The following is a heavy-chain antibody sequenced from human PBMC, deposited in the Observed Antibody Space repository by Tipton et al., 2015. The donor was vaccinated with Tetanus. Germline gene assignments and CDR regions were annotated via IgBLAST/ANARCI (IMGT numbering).Heavy chain of an antibody. CDR3: ARDSYYSSRWSFADY. Sequence: GLVKPSETLSLTCTVSGGSISNHYWSWIRQPPGKGLEWIGYLYDNGRTKYNPSLNSRVTISVDTSKKQLSLKLTSVTAADTAVYYCARDSYYSSRWSFADYWGQGTLVTVSS. CDR1: GGSISNHY. D-gene: IGHD3-22*01. CDR2: LYDNGRT. J-gene: IGHJ4*02. V-gene: IGHV4-59*11.